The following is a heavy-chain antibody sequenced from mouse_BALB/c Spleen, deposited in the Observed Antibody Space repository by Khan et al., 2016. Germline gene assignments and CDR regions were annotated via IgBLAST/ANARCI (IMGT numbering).Heavy chain of an antibody. CDR1: GFTFSSYA. J-gene: IGHJ2*01. CDR3: ARGDYGNYVGY. D-gene: IGHD2-1*01. V-gene: IGHV5-6-5*01. Sequence: EVELVESGGGLVKPGGSLKLSCAASGFTFSSYAMPWVRQTPEQRLEWVASISSGGSTYYPDDVKGRFLISRDNARNCLYRQISSRRSEDKAMYYCARGDYGNYVGYWGKGTTLTVSS. CDR2: ISSGGST.